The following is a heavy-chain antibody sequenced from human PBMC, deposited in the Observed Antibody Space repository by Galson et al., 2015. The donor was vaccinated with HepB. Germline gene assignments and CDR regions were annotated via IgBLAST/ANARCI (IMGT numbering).Heavy chain of an antibody. CDR2: INQDGNET. CDR3: ARAMPTVATNRGTDYYLYYIDV. Sequence: SLRLSCAASGFTFSTYWMTWVRQAPGMGLEWVANINQDGNETFSVDSVKGRFTTSRDNAKNALYLQMNSLRAEDTALYFCARAMPTVATNRGTDYYLYYIDVWGKGTTVTVSS. J-gene: IGHJ6*03. D-gene: IGHD5-12*01. CDR1: GFTFSTYW. V-gene: IGHV3-7*04.